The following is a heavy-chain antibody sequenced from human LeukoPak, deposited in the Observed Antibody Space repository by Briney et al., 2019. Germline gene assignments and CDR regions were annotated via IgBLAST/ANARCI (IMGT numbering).Heavy chain of an antibody. V-gene: IGHV3-66*02. Sequence: SGGSLRLSCAASGFTVSRNYTSWVRQAPGTGLEWVSVTYSGGTTYYADSVKGRFTISRDNSKNTLYLQMNSLRSEDTAVYYCARDQDYYYYYYMDVWGKGTTVTVSS. J-gene: IGHJ6*03. CDR1: GFTVSRNY. CDR2: TYSGGTT. CDR3: ARDQDYYYYYYMDV.